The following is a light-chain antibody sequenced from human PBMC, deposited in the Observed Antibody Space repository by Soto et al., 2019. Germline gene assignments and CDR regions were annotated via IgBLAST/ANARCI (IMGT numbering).Light chain of an antibody. CDR2: DAS. J-gene: IGKJ1*01. CDR1: QGISSY. Sequence: AIRMTQSPSSFSASTGDRVTITCRASQGISSYLAWYQQKPGKAPKLLFYDASSLESGVPSRFSGSGSGTEFTLTISSLQSEDFAVYYCQQYNNWPSFGQGTKVDIK. V-gene: IGKV1-8*01. CDR3: QQYNNWPS.